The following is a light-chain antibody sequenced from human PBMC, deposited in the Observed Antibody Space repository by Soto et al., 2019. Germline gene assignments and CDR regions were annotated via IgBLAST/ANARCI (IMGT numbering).Light chain of an antibody. CDR2: WAS. J-gene: IGKJ2*01. Sequence: DIVMTQSPDSLAVSLGERATINCKSSQSVLYSVNNENYLGRFQQRPGQPPKLLIYWASTRESGVPDRFSGSGSGTDFTLTISSLQAEDVAVYYCQQYYSLPYTFGQGTKLEIK. CDR3: QQYYSLPYT. CDR1: QSVLYSVNNENY. V-gene: IGKV4-1*01.